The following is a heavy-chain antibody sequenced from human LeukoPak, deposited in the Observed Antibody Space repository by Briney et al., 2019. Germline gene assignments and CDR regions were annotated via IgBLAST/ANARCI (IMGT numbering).Heavy chain of an antibody. Sequence: GGSLRLSCAASGFTVSSNYMSWARQAPGKGLEWVSVIYSGGSTYYADSVKGRFTISRDNSKNTLYLQMNSLRAEDTAVYYCARGPRYSGYDYYFDYWGQGTLVTVSS. CDR2: IYSGGST. V-gene: IGHV3-66*02. CDR1: GFTVSSNY. D-gene: IGHD5-12*01. J-gene: IGHJ4*02. CDR3: ARGPRYSGYDYYFDY.